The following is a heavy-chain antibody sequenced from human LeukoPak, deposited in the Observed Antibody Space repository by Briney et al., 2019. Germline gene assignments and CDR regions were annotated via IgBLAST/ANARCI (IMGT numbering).Heavy chain of an antibody. CDR2: ISGSGGTA. V-gene: IGHV3-23*01. Sequence: PGGSLRLSCAASGFTFSIYAMSWVRQAPGKGLEWVSAISGSGGTAYYADSVKGRFTISRDNAKNSLYLQMNSLRAEDTAVYYCAREELLGAYYYYGMDVWGQGTTVTVSS. D-gene: IGHD1-26*01. CDR1: GFTFSIYA. J-gene: IGHJ6*02. CDR3: AREELLGAYYYYGMDV.